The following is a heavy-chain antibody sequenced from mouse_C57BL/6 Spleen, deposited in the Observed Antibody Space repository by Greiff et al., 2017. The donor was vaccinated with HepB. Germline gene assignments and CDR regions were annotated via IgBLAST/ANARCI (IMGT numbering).Heavy chain of an antibody. D-gene: IGHD1-1*01. CDR1: GYTFTSYW. CDR3: ARLGVVARGFAY. J-gene: IGHJ3*01. V-gene: IGHV1-64*01. CDR2: IHPNSGST. Sequence: VQLQQPGAELVKPGASVKLSCKASGYTFTSYWMHWVKQRPGQGLEWIGMIHPNSGSTNYNEKFKSKATLTVDKSSSTAYMQLSSLTSEDSAVYYCARLGVVARGFAYWGQGTLVTVSA.